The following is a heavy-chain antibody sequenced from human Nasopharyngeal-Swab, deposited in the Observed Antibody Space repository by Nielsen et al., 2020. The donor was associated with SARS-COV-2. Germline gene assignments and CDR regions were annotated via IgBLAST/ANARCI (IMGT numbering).Heavy chain of an antibody. CDR2: IKQDGSEL. CDR1: GFSFSSYS. J-gene: IGHJ4*02. D-gene: IGHD3-3*01. V-gene: IGHV3-7*01. CDR3: ARDRTDYDFWSHYYTYYLDF. Sequence: GGSLRLSCATSGFSFSSYSMTCVRQAQGKGLEWVANIKQDGSELYYVDSVKGRFTISRDNAKNSLFLQMNSLRAEDAAVCYCARDRTDYDFWSHYYTYYLDFWGQGTLVTVSS.